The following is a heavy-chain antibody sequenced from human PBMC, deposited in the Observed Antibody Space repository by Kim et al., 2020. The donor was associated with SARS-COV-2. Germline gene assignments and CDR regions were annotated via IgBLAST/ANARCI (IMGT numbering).Heavy chain of an antibody. CDR2: ISSDGSNT. CDR3: ARGVFRDGFDV. CDR1: RFTFSNYC. J-gene: IGHJ6*02. Sequence: GGSLRLSCAVSRFTFSNYCINWVRHAPGEGLVWVSRISSDGSNTNYADSVKGRFTMSRDNAKNTLYLQMNSLRAEDTAVYYCARGVFRDGFDVWGQGTTVTVSS. V-gene: IGHV3-74*01.